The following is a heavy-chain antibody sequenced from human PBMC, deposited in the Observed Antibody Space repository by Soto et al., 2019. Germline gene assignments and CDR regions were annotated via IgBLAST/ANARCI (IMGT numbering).Heavy chain of an antibody. J-gene: IGHJ4*02. Sequence: QVQLQQWGAGLLKPSETLSLTCAVYGGSFSGYYWSWIRQPPGKGLEWIGEINHSGSTNYNPSLKSRVTISVDTSKNQFSLKLSSVTAADTAVYYCARTVYYDYVWGSYRPKNYFDYWGQGTLVTASS. V-gene: IGHV4-34*01. CDR1: GGSFSGYY. CDR2: INHSGST. CDR3: ARTVYYDYVWGSYRPKNYFDY. D-gene: IGHD3-16*02.